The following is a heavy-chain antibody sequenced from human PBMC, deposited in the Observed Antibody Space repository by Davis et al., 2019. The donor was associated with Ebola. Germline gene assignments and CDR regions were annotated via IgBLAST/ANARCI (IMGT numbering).Heavy chain of an antibody. Sequence: ASVKVSCKASGYTFTGYYMHWVRQAPGQGLEWMGWINPNSGGTNYAQKFQGWVTMTRDTSISTAYMELSRLRSDDTAVYYCARDGIYSGYDNWFDPWGQGTLVTVSS. J-gene: IGHJ5*02. CDR3: ARDGIYSGYDNWFDP. D-gene: IGHD5-12*01. V-gene: IGHV1-2*04. CDR2: INPNSGGT. CDR1: GYTFTGYY.